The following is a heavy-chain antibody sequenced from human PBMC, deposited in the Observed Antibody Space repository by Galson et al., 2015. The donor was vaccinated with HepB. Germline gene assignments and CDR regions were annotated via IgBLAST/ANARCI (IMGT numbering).Heavy chain of an antibody. CDR2: IKQDGSEK. J-gene: IGHJ6*02. Sequence: SLRLSCAASGFTFSSYAMSWVRQAPGKGLEWVANIKQDGSEKYYVDSVKGRFTISRDNAKNSLYLQMNNLRAEDTAVYYCARDVYYHDSSGPGVMDVWGQGTTVTVSS. CDR3: ARDVYYHDSSGPGVMDV. V-gene: IGHV3-7*01. CDR1: GFTFSSYA. D-gene: IGHD3-22*01.